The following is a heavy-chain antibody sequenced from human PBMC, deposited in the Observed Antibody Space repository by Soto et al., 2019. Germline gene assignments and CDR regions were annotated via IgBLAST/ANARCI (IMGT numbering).Heavy chain of an antibody. CDR3: AKGQDYYGSGSPNDLDY. CDR1: GLTFSSCG. Sequence: AGGSLRLSCAASGLTFSSCGMHWVRQAPGKGLEWVAVISYDGSNKYYADSVKGRFTISRDNSKNTLYLQMNSLRAEDAAVDYCAKGQDYYGSGSPNDLDYWGQGT. V-gene: IGHV3-30*18. J-gene: IGHJ4*02. D-gene: IGHD3-10*01. CDR2: ISYDGSNK.